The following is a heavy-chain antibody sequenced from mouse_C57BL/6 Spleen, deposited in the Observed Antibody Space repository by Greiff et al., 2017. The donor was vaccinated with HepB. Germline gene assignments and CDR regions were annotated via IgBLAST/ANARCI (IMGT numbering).Heavy chain of an antibody. CDR1: GYSITSGYY. CDR2: ISYDGSN. J-gene: IGHJ2*01. Sequence: EVKLMESGPGLVKPSQSLSLTCSVTGYSITSGYYWNWIRQFPGNKLEWMGYISYDGSNNYNPSLKNRISITRDTSKNQFFLKLNSVTTEDTATYYCARGQLRPFDYWGQGTTLTVSS. CDR3: ARGQLRPFDY. D-gene: IGHD3-2*02. V-gene: IGHV3-6*01.